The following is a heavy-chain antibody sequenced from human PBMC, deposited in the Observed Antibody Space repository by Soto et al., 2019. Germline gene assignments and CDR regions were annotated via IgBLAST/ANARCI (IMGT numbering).Heavy chain of an antibody. Sequence: VQLVESGGGVVQPGRSLRLSCAASGFTFSDYAMHWVRQAPGKGLEWVAVVSHDGRNTHYADSVKGRFTISRDSSKNTVSLEMTSLSAEDTAVYYFAKGGRQWLVTSDFNYGGQGALVPVSS. V-gene: IGHV3-30*18. CDR2: VSHDGRNT. D-gene: IGHD6-19*01. CDR1: GFTFSDYA. CDR3: AKGGRQWLVTSDFNY. J-gene: IGHJ4*02.